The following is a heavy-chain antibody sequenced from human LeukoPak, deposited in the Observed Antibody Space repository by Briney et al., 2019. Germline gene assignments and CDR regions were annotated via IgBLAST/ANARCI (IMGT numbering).Heavy chain of an antibody. CDR3: ARRYCSGGSCYPLPDAFDI. CDR1: GGSISSGGYY. D-gene: IGHD2-15*01. V-gene: IGHV4-31*03. J-gene: IGHJ3*02. Sequence: SETLSLTCTVSGGSISSGGYYWSWIRQHPGKGLEWIGYIYYSGSTYYNPSLKSRVTISVDTSKNQFSLKLSSVTAADTAVYYCARRYCSGGSCYPLPDAFDIWGQGTMVTVSS. CDR2: IYYSGST.